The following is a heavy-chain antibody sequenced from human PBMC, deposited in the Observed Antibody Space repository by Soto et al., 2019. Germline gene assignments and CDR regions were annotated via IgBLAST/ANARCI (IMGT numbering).Heavy chain of an antibody. J-gene: IGHJ4*02. CDR3: AAPSTGYSSCWYDRNYFDY. Sequence: EVQLLESGGGLVQPGGSLRLSCAASGFTFSSYAMSWVRQAPGKGLEWVSAISGSGGSTYYADSVKGRFTISRDNSKNTLYLPMNRLRAEDTGVYYWAAPSTGYSSCWYDRNYFDYWGQGTLVTVSS. D-gene: IGHD6-19*01. CDR2: ISGSGGST. CDR1: GFTFSSYA. V-gene: IGHV3-23*01.